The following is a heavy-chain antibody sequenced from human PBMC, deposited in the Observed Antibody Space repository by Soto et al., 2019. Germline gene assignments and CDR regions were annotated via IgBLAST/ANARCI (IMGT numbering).Heavy chain of an antibody. D-gene: IGHD3-22*01. V-gene: IGHV4-59*01. J-gene: IGHJ4*02. Sequence: SETLSLTCTVSGGSISSYYWSWIRQPPGKGLEWIGYIYYSVNTNYNPSLKSRVTISVDTSKNQFSLKLSSVTAADTAVFYCARLGGGGSGYFDCWGQGTLVTVSS. CDR2: IYYSVNT. CDR1: GGSISSYY. CDR3: ARLGGGGSGYFDC.